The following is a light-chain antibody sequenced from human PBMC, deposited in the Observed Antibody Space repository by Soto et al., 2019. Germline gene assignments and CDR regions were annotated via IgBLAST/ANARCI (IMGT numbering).Light chain of an antibody. J-gene: IGKJ1*01. Sequence: DIQMTQSPSSLSASVGDRVTITCRASQGISTYLNWYHQKPGKAPKLLIYAASSLQSGVPSRFSGSGSETDFTLSISSLQPEDFATYSCQQSYITTWTFGHGTKVEIK. CDR1: QGISTY. CDR2: AAS. CDR3: QQSYITTWT. V-gene: IGKV1-39*01.